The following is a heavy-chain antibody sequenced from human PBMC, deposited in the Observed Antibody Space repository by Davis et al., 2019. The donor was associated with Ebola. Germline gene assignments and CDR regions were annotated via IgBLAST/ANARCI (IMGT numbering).Heavy chain of an antibody. V-gene: IGHV1-18*01. CDR2: ISAYNGNT. CDR3: ARWEGYYDFWSGHQIGYFDY. J-gene: IGHJ4*02. D-gene: IGHD3-3*01. CDR1: GYTFTSYG. Sequence: SVNVSCKASGYTFTSYGISWVRQAPGQGLEWMGWISAYNGNTNYAQKLQGRVTMTTDTSTSTAYMELRSLRSDDTAVYYCARWEGYYDFWSGHQIGYFDYWGQGTLVTVSS.